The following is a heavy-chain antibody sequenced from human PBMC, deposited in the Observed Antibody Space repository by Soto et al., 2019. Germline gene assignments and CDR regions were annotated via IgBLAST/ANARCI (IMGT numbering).Heavy chain of an antibody. D-gene: IGHD4-17*01. V-gene: IGHV3-30*18. CDR1: GFTFSTYG. CDR3: AKDLQSYGDYDYYCYGMDV. Sequence: QVQLVESGGGEVQPGRSLTISCAASGFTFSTYGMHWVRQTPGKGLEWVAVISYDGTNKFYSDSVKGRFTISRDNFKNTLTLQMNSLSADDTAVYSCAKDLQSYGDYDYYCYGMDVWGLGTMVTVSS. J-gene: IGHJ6*02. CDR2: ISYDGTNK.